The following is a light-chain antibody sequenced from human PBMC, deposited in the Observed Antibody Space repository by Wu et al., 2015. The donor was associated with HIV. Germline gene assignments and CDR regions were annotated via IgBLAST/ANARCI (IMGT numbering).Light chain of an antibody. V-gene: IGKV3-15*01. Sequence: EIVMTQSPATLSVSPGERVTLSCRASQSVSSNLAWYQQKSGQAPRLLIYGASNRATGIPARFSGSGSGTEFTLAISSLQSEDFAVYYCQQYNNWPLYSFGQGTKLESK. J-gene: IGKJ2*03. CDR1: QSVSSN. CDR2: GAS. CDR3: QQYNNWPLYS.